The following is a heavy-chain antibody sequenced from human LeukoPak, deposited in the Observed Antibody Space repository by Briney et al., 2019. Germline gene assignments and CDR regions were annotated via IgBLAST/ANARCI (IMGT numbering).Heavy chain of an antibody. D-gene: IGHD1-1*01. Sequence: GGSLRLSCSASGFTFSSYWMSWVRQAPGKGLEWVANIKQDGSEKYYVDSVKGRFTVSRDNSRNTLFLQMDRLTVEDTALYYCAKGPRALDHSTHRFDYWGKGTLVTVSS. J-gene: IGHJ4*02. CDR1: GFTFSSYW. CDR2: IKQDGSEK. CDR3: AKGPRALDHSTHRFDY. V-gene: IGHV3-7*03.